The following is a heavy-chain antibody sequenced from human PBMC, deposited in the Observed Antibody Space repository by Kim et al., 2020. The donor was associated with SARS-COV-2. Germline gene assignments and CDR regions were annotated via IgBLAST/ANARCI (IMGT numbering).Heavy chain of an antibody. V-gene: IGHV1-46*01. D-gene: IGHD3-3*01. Sequence: AQKFQGRVTMTMDTSTSTDCMELGSLRSEDTAVYYCAREAWSGYSGMDVWGQGTTVTVSS. CDR3: AREAWSGYSGMDV. J-gene: IGHJ6*02.